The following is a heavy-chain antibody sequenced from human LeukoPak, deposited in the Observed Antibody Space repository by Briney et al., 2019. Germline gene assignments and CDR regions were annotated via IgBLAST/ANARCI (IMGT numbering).Heavy chain of an antibody. CDR2: MYYGGST. Sequence: SETLSLTCAVSGGSISTTSYYWSWIRQPPGKGLEWIGSMYYGGSTYYNPSLESRITISVDTSKNQFSLKLRSVTAADTAVYHCARHRCDDYDSSLNWFDPSGQGTLVTVSS. CDR3: ARHRCDDYDSSLNWFDP. CDR1: GGSISTTSYY. V-gene: IGHV4-39*01. J-gene: IGHJ5*02. D-gene: IGHD3-22*01.